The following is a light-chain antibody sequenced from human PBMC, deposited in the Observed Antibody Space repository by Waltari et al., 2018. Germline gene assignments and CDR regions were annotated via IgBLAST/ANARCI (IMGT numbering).Light chain of an antibody. CDR3: QQYSSTPPT. J-gene: IGKJ1*01. CDR2: WAS. CDR1: QSVFYSPNNKNY. Sequence: DIVMTQSPDSLTVSLGERATINCKSSQSVFYSPNNKNYLAWYQQKRGQPPKVLIYWASTRESGVPDRFRGSGSGTDFTLTISSLQAEDVAVYYCQQYSSTPPTFGQGTKVDIK. V-gene: IGKV4-1*01.